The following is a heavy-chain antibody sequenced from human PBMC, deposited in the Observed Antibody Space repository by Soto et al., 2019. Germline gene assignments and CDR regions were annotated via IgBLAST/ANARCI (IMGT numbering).Heavy chain of an antibody. V-gene: IGHV1-69*01. D-gene: IGHD6-19*01. Sequence: QVQLVQSGAEVKKPGSSVKVSCKASGGTFSSYAISWVRQAPGQGLEWMGGIIPIFGTANYAQKFQGRVTITADESTSTAYMELSSLRSEDTAVYYCAKDPIAVAGNNYYRMDVWGQGTTVTVSS. CDR2: IIPIFGTA. CDR3: AKDPIAVAGNNYYRMDV. J-gene: IGHJ6*02. CDR1: GGTFSSYA.